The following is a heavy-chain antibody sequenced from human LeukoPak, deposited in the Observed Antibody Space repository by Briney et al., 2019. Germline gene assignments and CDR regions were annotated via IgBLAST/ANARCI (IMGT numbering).Heavy chain of an antibody. D-gene: IGHD3-22*01. J-gene: IGHJ4*02. V-gene: IGHV1-24*01. CDR2: FDPEDGET. CDR1: GYTLTELS. CDR3: ATSEWYYYDSSGYLNGFDY. Sequence: GASVKVSCKVSGYTLTELSMHWVRQAPGKGLEWMGGFDPEDGETIYAQKFQSRVTMTDDTSTDTAYMELSSLRSEDTAVYYCATSEWYYYDSSGYLNGFDYWGQGTLVTVSS.